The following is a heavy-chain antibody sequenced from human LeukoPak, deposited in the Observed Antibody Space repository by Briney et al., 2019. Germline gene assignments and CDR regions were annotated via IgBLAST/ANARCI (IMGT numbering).Heavy chain of an antibody. V-gene: IGHV3-23*01. CDR3: ARDSRAAAGY. Sequence: GGSLRLSCAASGFTFSSYAMNWVRQAPGKGLEWVSGTGSTGVSTFYADSVKGRFTVSRDNSKNTLSLQMNSLRAEDTAVYYCARDSRAAAGYWGQGTLVTVSS. J-gene: IGHJ4*02. D-gene: IGHD6-13*01. CDR2: TGSTGVST. CDR1: GFTFSSYA.